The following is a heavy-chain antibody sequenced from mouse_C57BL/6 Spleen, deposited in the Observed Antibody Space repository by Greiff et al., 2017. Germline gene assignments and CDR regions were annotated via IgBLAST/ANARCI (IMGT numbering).Heavy chain of an antibody. J-gene: IGHJ3*01. CDR3: TRGGYDGCVFAY. CDR1: GYTFTDYE. Sequence: VQLQQSGAELVRPGASVTLSCKASGYTFTDYEMHWVKQTPVHGLEWIGAIDPETGGTAYNQKFKGKATLTEDKSSSTAYMELRSLTSEDSAVYYCTRGGYDGCVFAYWGQGTLVTVSA. CDR2: IDPETGGT. D-gene: IGHD2-2*01. V-gene: IGHV1-15*01.